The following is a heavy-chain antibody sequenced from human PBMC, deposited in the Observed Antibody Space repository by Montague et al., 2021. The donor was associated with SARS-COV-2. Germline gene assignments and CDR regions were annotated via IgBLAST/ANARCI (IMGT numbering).Heavy chain of an antibody. CDR1: GGSISSTSYY. V-gene: IGHV4-39*01. J-gene: IGHJ5*02. CDR2: INYSGST. Sequence: SETLSLTCTVSGGSISSTSYYWGWIRQPPGKGLEWIGSINYSGSTYYNPSLKSRVTISVDTSKNQFSLKLSSVTAADTAVYYCVRQPGQWLPREWFWFDPWGQGTLVTVSS. CDR3: VRQPGQWLPREWFWFDP. D-gene: IGHD6-19*01.